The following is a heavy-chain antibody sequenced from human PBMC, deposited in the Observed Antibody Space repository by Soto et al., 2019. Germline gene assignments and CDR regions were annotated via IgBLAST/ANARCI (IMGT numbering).Heavy chain of an antibody. CDR1: GFTFSSYA. Sequence: GGSLRLSCAASGFTFSSYAMSWVRQAPGKGLEWVSAISGSGGSTYYADSVKGRFTISRDNSKNTLYLQMNSLRAEDTAVYYCAGGQLLDYYDSSGYKYWGQGTLVTVSS. CDR2: ISGSGGST. J-gene: IGHJ4*02. D-gene: IGHD3-22*01. V-gene: IGHV3-23*01. CDR3: AGGQLLDYYDSSGYKY.